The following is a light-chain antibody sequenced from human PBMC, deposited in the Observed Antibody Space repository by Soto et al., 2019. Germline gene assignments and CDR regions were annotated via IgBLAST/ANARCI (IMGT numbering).Light chain of an antibody. V-gene: IGLV2-11*01. Sequence: QSVLTQPRSASGSPGQSITISCTGTSSDVGGYNYVSWYQQHPAKAPKLIIVDVSKRPSGVPNRFSGSKSGNTASLTISGLRAEDEADYYCCSYVGRNTYVFGTGTKLTV. CDR2: DVS. CDR3: CSYVGRNTYV. CDR1: SSDVGGYNY. J-gene: IGLJ1*01.